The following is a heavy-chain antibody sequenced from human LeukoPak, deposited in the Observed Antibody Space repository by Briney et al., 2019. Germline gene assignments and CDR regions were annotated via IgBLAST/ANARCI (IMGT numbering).Heavy chain of an antibody. D-gene: IGHD6-13*01. J-gene: IGHJ5*02. Sequence: ASVKVSCKASGYTFTSYDINWVRQATGQGLEWMGWMNPNSGNTGYAQKFQGRVTMTRNTSISTAYMELSSLRSEDTAVYYCARSATSIAAAGNWFDPWGQGTLVTVSS. CDR1: GYTFTSYD. CDR2: MNPNSGNT. V-gene: IGHV1-8*01. CDR3: ARSATSIAAAGNWFDP.